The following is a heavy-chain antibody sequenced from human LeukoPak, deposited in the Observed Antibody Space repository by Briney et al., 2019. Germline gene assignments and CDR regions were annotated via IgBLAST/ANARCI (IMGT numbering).Heavy chain of an antibody. Sequence: GGSLRLSCAASGFTFSSYGMHWVRQAPGKGLEWVAVISYDGSNKYYADSVKGRFTISRDNSKNTLYLQMNSLRAEDTAVYYCARDRAYCSSTSCYNFQHWGQGTLVTVSS. CDR3: ARDRAYCSSTSCYNFQH. J-gene: IGHJ1*01. CDR2: ISYDGSNK. V-gene: IGHV3-30-3*01. D-gene: IGHD2-2*02. CDR1: GFTFSSYG.